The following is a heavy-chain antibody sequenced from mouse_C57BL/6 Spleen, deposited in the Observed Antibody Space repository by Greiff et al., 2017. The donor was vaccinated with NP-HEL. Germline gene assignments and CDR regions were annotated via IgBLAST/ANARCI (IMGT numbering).Heavy chain of an antibody. CDR3: ARPIYYGNYAFDY. Sequence: VKLMESGPELVKPGASVKISCKASGYAFSSSWMNWVKQRPGKGLEWIGRIYPGDGDTNYNGKFKGKATLTADKSSSTAYMQLSSLTSEDSAVYFCARPIYYGNYAFDYWGQGTTLTVSS. V-gene: IGHV1-82*01. D-gene: IGHD2-1*01. J-gene: IGHJ2*01. CDR2: IYPGDGDT. CDR1: GYAFSSSW.